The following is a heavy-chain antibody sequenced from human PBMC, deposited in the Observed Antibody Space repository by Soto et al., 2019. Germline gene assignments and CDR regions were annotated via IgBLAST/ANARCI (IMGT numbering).Heavy chain of an antibody. D-gene: IGHD3-9*01. J-gene: IGHJ4*02. CDR1: GFTFSSYA. V-gene: IGHV3-30-3*01. CDR3: AKDSPYYDILTGPSYYFDY. Sequence: VGSLRLSCAASGFTFSSYAMHWVRQAPGKGLEWVAVISYDGSNKYYADSVKGRFTISRDNSKNTLYLQMNSLRAEDTAVYYCAKDSPYYDILTGPSYYFDYWGQGTLVTVSS. CDR2: ISYDGSNK.